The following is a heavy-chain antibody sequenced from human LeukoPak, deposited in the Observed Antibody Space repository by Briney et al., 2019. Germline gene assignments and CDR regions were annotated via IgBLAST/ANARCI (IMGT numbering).Heavy chain of an antibody. Sequence: SETLSLTCTVSGGSISGYYWSWVRQPPGKALEWIGYIYYSGSTNYNPSLKSRVTISVDTSKNQFSLRLQSVTAADTAVYYCASLRYGSGSQGALDYGSDYWGQGTLVTVSS. D-gene: IGHD3-10*01. CDR3: ASLRYGSGSQGALDYGSDY. V-gene: IGHV4-59*01. CDR2: IYYSGST. J-gene: IGHJ4*02. CDR1: GGSISGYY.